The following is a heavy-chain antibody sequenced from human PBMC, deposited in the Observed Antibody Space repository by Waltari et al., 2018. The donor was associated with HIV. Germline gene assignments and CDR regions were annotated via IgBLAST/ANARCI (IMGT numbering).Heavy chain of an antibody. CDR1: GYSLSELS. J-gene: IGHJ4*02. CDR3: ATASRVVVTDRAAFDY. Sequence: QVQLVQSGAEVKKPGASVQVSCKVSGYSLSELSLHWVRQAPGKGPEWIGGVDPEDGEIIYAQHFQGRVTMTEDTSTDTAYMELSSLRAEDTAVYYCATASRVVVTDRAAFDYWGQGTLVTVSS. V-gene: IGHV1-24*01. CDR2: VDPEDGEI. D-gene: IGHD2-21*02.